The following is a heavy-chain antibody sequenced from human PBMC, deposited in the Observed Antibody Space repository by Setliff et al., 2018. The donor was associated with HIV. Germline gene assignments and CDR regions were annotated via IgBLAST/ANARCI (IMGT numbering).Heavy chain of an antibody. CDR2: IDTDNGHR. D-gene: IGHD2-2*01. CDR1: GYTFSEYA. V-gene: IGHV1-3*04. CDR3: ARWCAAAGCYPAIYHFDS. J-gene: IGHJ4*02. Sequence: GASVKVSCKASGYTFSEYAIHWVRQAPGQRLEWMGRIDTDNGHRRYSPKLQGRVTITKDTSANTAYMGLRGLRSEGTAVYYCARWCAAAGCYPAIYHFDSWGQGTLVTVSS.